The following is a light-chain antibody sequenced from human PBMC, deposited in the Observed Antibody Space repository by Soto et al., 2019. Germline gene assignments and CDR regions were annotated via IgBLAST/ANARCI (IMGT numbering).Light chain of an antibody. V-gene: IGLV2-14*03. CDR2: DVS. CDR1: SSDVGGYNY. J-gene: IGLJ1*01. Sequence: QSVLTQPASVSVSHGQSMTISCNGTSSDVGGYNYVSWYQHHPGKAPKLILYDVSNRPSGVSIRFSGSKSDNTASLTISGLQPEDEADYHCSSYTTSNTRQIVFGTGTRSPS. CDR3: SSYTTSNTRQIV.